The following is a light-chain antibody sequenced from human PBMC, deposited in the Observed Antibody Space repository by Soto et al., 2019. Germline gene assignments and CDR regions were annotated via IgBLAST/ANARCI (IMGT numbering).Light chain of an antibody. CDR3: QQYYNWPRT. CDR2: GAS. V-gene: IGKV3-15*01. Sequence: EIVLTQSPGTLSLSPGERATLSCRASQSVSSYLAWYQQKPGQAPRLLFYGASTRATGLPARFSGTGSGTEFTLTINSLQAEDSAVYYCQQYYNWPRTFGQGTRLEIK. J-gene: IGKJ5*01. CDR1: QSVSSY.